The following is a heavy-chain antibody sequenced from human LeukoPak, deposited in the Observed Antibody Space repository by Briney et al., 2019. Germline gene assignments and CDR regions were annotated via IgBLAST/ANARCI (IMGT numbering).Heavy chain of an antibody. CDR1: GGSISSGGYY. D-gene: IGHD6-13*01. CDR3: AREVYSSSWVDY. J-gene: IGHJ4*02. Sequence: SETLSLTCTVSGGSISSGGYYWSWIRQHPGKGLEWIGYIYYSGSTYYNPSLKSRVTISVDTSKNQFSLKLSSVTAADTAVYYCAREVYSSSWVDYWGQGTLVTVSS. CDR2: IYYSGST. V-gene: IGHV4-31*03.